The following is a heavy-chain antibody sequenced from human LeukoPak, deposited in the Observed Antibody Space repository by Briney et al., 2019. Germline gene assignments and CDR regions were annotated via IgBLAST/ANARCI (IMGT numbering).Heavy chain of an antibody. CDR3: ARGLTEMATIYYFDY. CDR1: GGSISTYY. V-gene: IGHV4-59*12. Sequence: SETLSLTCTVSGGSISTYYGNWIRQAPGKGLEWIGYIYYSGSTNYNPSLKSRVTISVDTSKNQFSLKLSSVTAADTAVYYCARGLTEMATIYYFDYWGQGTLVTVSS. CDR2: IYYSGST. J-gene: IGHJ4*02. D-gene: IGHD5-24*01.